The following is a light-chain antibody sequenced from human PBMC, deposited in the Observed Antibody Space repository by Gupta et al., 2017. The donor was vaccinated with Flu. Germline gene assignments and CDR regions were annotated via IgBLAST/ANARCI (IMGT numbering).Light chain of an antibody. CDR3: QQEGSAAVT. CDR1: QSVSSSY. CDR2: GAT. J-gene: IGKJ4*01. V-gene: IGKV3-20*01. Sequence: EIVLTQSPGTLSLSPGERATLSCRASQSVSSSYLAWYQHKPGQAPRLLIYGATSSATGLPDRFSGSGSGTEFTLTISRLEPEDFAVYYCQQEGSAAVTFGRATKVEIK.